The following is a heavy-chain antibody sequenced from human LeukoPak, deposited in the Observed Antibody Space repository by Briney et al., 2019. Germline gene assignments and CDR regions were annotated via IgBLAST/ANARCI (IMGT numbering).Heavy chain of an antibody. D-gene: IGHD2-21*02. V-gene: IGHV4-59*01. J-gene: IGHJ4*02. CDR3: ARRKGGDCLDY. Sequence: PSETLSLTCTASGGSISSYYWSWIRQPPGKGLECIGYIYYSGSTNYNPSLKSRVTISVDTSKNQFSLKLSSVTAADTAVYYCARRKGGDCLDYWGQGTLVTVSS. CDR2: IYYSGST. CDR1: GGSISSYY.